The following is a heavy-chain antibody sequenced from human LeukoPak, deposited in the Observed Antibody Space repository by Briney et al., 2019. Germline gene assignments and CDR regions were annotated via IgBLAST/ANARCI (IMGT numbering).Heavy chain of an antibody. J-gene: IGHJ4*02. Sequence: GGSLRLSCAASGFTFSSYSMNWVRQAPGKGLEWVSSISSSSSYIYYADSVKGRFTISRDNAKNSLYLQMNSLRAEDTAVYYCARPRSGEFVDTAMATYYFDYWGQGTLVTVPS. CDR1: GFTFSSYS. D-gene: IGHD5-18*01. CDR3: ARPRSGEFVDTAMATYYFDY. V-gene: IGHV3-21*01. CDR2: ISSSSSYI.